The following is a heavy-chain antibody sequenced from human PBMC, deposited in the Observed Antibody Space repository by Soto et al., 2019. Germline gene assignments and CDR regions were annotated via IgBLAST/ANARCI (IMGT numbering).Heavy chain of an antibody. Sequence: SETLSLTCTVSGGSISSYDWSWIRQPPGKGLEWIGYIYYSGSTNYNPSLRSRVTISVDTSKNQFSLKLSSVTAADTAVYYCARYEYSGYDGGAFDIWGQGTMVTVSS. CDR2: IYYSGST. CDR3: ARYEYSGYDGGAFDI. D-gene: IGHD5-12*01. CDR1: GGSISSYD. V-gene: IGHV4-59*08. J-gene: IGHJ3*02.